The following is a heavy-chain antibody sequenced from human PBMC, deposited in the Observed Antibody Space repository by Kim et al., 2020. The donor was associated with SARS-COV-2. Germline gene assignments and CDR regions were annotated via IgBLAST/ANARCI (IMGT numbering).Heavy chain of an antibody. CDR2: ISSSSSYI. CDR3: ARGDSGWSKVGYFQH. Sequence: GGSLRLSCAASGFTFSSYSMNWVRQAPGKGLEWVSSISSSSSYIYYADSVKGRFTISRDNAKNSLYLQMNSLRAEDTAVYYCARGDSGWSKVGYFQHWGQGTLVTVSS. J-gene: IGHJ1*01. V-gene: IGHV3-21*01. CDR1: GFTFSSYS. D-gene: IGHD6-19*01.